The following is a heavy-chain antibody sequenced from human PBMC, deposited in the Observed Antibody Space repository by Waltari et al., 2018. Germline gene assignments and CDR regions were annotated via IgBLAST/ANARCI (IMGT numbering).Heavy chain of an antibody. V-gene: IGHV4-38-2*02. CDR3: ARDLGSNYDFWSGYSPRYFDY. J-gene: IGHJ4*02. Sequence: QVQLQESGPGLVKPSETLSLTCAVSGYSISSGYYWGWIRQPPGKGLGWIGSIYHSGSTYYNPSLKSRVTISVDTSKNQFSLKLSSVTAADTAVYYCARDLGSNYDFWSGYSPRYFDYWGQGTLVTVSS. CDR2: IYHSGST. D-gene: IGHD3-3*01. CDR1: GYSISSGYY.